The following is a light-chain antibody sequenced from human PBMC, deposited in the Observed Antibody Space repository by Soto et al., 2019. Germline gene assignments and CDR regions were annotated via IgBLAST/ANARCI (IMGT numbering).Light chain of an antibody. CDR1: SGDVGGCNL. J-gene: IGLJ1*01. V-gene: IGLV2-23*02. Sequence: QSALTQPASVSGSPGQSITIPCTGTSGDVGGCNLVSWYQQHPGKAPKLMIYEVTERPSGVSNRFSGSKSGNTASLTISGLQPDDEADYYCCSYAGNSEVFGTGTKVTVL. CDR2: EVT. CDR3: CSYAGNSEV.